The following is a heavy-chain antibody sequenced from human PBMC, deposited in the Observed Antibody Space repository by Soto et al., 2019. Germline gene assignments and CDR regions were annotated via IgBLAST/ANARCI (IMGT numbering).Heavy chain of an antibody. Sequence: QVQLVQSGAEVKKPGASVKVSCKASGYTFTSYDINWVRQATGQGLEWMGWMNPNSGNTGYAQNFQGGVTETRNTTLLTQYRAVSRLRSESTAVSYNARERTYGVDHW. V-gene: IGHV1-8*01. D-gene: IGHD4-17*01. J-gene: IGHJ1*01. CDR1: GYTFTSYD. CDR2: MNPNSGNT. CDR3: ARERTYGVDH.